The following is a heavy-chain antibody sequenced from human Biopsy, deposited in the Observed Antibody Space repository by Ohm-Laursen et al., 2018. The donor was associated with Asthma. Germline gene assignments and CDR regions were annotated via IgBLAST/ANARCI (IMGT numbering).Heavy chain of an antibody. Sequence: SLRLSCAASGFMFSDYVLHWVRQAPGKGLEWVAIISYDGTNTYYADSVKGRFTISRDNSKNTLYLQMNGLKAEDTAVYYCARDSSSGSDFDYYYFDYWGQGSLVTVSS. J-gene: IGHJ4*02. V-gene: IGHV3-30*04. CDR2: ISYDGTNT. CDR1: GFMFSDYV. D-gene: IGHD5-12*01. CDR3: ARDSSSGSDFDYYYFDY.